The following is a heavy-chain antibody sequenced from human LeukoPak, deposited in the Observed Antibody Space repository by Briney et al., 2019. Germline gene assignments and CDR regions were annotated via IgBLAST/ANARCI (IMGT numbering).Heavy chain of an antibody. CDR2: IIPIFGTA. V-gene: IGHV1-69*13. CDR1: GGTFSSYA. J-gene: IGHJ6*04. CDR3: ARVPISSFEDIYYYGMDV. Sequence: SVKVSCKASGGTFSSYAISWVRQAPGQGLEWMGGIIPIFGTANYAQRFQGRVTITADESTSTAYMELSSLRSEDTAVYYCARVPISSFEDIYYYGMDVWGKGTTVTVSS. D-gene: IGHD6-13*01.